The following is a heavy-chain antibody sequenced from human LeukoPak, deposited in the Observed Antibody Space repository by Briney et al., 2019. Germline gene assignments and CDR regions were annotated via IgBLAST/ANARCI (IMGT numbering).Heavy chain of an antibody. D-gene: IGHD5-18*01. CDR1: GYSFTNYW. Sequence: GESLKISCKGSGYSFTNYWIGWVRQMPGKGLEWMGIIYPGDSNTRYSPSFQGQVTISADKSINTAYLQWRSLAASDAAVYYCARRPNSYGYLPDYWGRGTLVTVSS. V-gene: IGHV5-51*01. CDR2: IYPGDSNT. CDR3: ARRPNSYGYLPDY. J-gene: IGHJ4*02.